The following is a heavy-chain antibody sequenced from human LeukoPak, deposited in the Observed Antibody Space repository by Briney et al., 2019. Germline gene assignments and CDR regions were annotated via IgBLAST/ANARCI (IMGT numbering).Heavy chain of an antibody. CDR2: IHVSGST. D-gene: IGHD3-22*01. CDR1: GGSISSGGYY. J-gene: IGHJ4*02. V-gene: IGHV4-31*02. CDR3: ARFDSSGYWDDY. Sequence: SSQTLSLTCTVSGGSISSGGYYWSWIRQHPGEGLGWIGYIHVSGSTYYNPSLKSRLTISVDTSNNQFSLKLSSVTAADTAVYYCARFDSSGYWDDYWGQGTLVTVSS.